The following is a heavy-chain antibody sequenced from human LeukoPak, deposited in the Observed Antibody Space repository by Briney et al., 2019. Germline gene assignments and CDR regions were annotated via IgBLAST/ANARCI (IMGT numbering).Heavy chain of an antibody. Sequence: ASVKVSCKASGYTFYGQYMHWLRQAPGQGLEWMGWINPNSGATNYAQKFQGRVTMTWDTSITTAYMDLSRVTSDDTAVYYCARVQPQSGSYYRGRAFDLWGQGTMVTVSS. V-gene: IGHV1-2*02. CDR3: ARVQPQSGSYYRGRAFDL. J-gene: IGHJ3*01. CDR1: GYTFYGQY. CDR2: INPNSGAT. D-gene: IGHD1-26*01.